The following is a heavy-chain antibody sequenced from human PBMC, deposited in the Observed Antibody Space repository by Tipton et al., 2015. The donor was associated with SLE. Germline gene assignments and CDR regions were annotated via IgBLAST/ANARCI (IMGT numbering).Heavy chain of an antibody. CDR2: ISSSGSTI. V-gene: IGHV3-11*04. J-gene: IGHJ2*01. D-gene: IGHD7-27*01. Sequence: SLRLSCAASGFTFSDYYMSWIRQAPGKGLGWVSYISSSGSTIYYADSVKGRFTISRDNAKNSLYLQMNSLRAEDTAVYYCAREKVLGRYFDLWGRGTLVTVSS. CDR3: AREKVLGRYFDL. CDR1: GFTFSDYY.